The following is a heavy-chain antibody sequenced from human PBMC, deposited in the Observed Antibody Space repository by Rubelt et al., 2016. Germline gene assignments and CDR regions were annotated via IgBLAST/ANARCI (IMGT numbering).Heavy chain of an antibody. D-gene: IGHD3-16*01. CDR2: IFANGRT. CDR3: ARRRGGSDWYFDL. Sequence: GLAVSASYMNWVRQAPGRGLEWVSFIFANGRTEYAEAVKGRFTVSRDTSKDTVDLQMTSLRAEDTAVYYCARRRGGSDWYFDLWGPGTLVTVSS. V-gene: IGHV3-53*01. J-gene: IGHJ2*01. CDR1: GLAVSASY.